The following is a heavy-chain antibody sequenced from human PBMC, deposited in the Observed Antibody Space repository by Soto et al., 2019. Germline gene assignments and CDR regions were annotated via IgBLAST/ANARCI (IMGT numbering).Heavy chain of an antibody. V-gene: IGHV3-15*01. CDR3: TTVGRSSVYSYASSAYLDY. J-gene: IGHJ4*02. Sequence: GGCLRLSWAASGFTFSNACMSWVRQAPGKGLEWGGRIKTIPDGGTTGYAGPVKGRFTISRDDSQNTLYLQMNSLKTEDTAVYYCTTVGRSSVYSYASSAYLDYWGQGTLVTVSS. CDR1: GFTFSNAC. CDR2: IKTIPDGGTT. D-gene: IGHD3-22*01.